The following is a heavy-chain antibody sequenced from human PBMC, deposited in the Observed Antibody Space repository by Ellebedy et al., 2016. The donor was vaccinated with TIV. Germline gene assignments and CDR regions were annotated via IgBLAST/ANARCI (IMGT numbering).Heavy chain of an antibody. V-gene: IGHV2-5*02. D-gene: IGHD1-1*01. Sequence: SGPTLVKPTQTLTVTCTFSGFSLTTTGMCVGWVRQPPGKALEWLVRIDWDDDNRYNPFLKSRLTVTKDTSKNQVILTMTHMDPVDTATYFCVHRRTLNGNWNFGYFDYWGQGALVTVSS. CDR2: IDWDDDN. J-gene: IGHJ4*02. CDR1: GFSLTTTGMC. CDR3: VHRRTLNGNWNFGYFDY.